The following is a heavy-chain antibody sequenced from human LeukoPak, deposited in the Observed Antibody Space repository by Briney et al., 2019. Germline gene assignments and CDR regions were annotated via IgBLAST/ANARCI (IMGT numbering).Heavy chain of an antibody. V-gene: IGHV4-59*01. D-gene: IGHD4-17*01. CDR3: AREGIYGDYGSSYFDY. CDR2: IYYSGST. Sequence: SETLSLTCTVSGGSISSYYWSWIRQPPGKGLEWIGYIYYSGSTNYNPSLKSRVTISVDTAKNQFSLKLSSVTAADTAVYYCAREGIYGDYGSSYFDYWGQGTLVTVSS. J-gene: IGHJ4*02. CDR1: GGSISSYY.